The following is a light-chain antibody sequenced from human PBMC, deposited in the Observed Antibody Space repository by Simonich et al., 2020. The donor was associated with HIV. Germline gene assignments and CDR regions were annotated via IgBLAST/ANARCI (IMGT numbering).Light chain of an antibody. CDR1: QSVSSY. CDR2: DAS. CDR3: QHYNNWPPGT. V-gene: IGKV3-11*01. J-gene: IGKJ1*01. Sequence: EIVLTQSPATLSLSPGERATLSCRASQSVSSYLAWYQQKPGQAPRLLIYDASNRATGIPARLGGSGSGTEFTLTISSLQSEDFAIYYCQHYNNWPPGTFGQGTKVEFK.